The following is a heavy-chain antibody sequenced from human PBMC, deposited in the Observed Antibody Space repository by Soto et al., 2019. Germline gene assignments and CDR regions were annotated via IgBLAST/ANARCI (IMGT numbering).Heavy chain of an antibody. V-gene: IGHV3-74*01. D-gene: IGHD3-10*01. CDR2: ISPDGRTT. J-gene: IGHJ4*02. CDR1: GFSFSHYW. CDR3: ADSWLPTSY. Sequence: GGALRLSCAASGFSFSHYWMHWVRQAPGKGLVCVSRISPDGRTTTYADSVKGRFTISRDNAKSTLYLQMNSLTVEDGAVYYCADSWLPTSYWGPGTLVTVYS.